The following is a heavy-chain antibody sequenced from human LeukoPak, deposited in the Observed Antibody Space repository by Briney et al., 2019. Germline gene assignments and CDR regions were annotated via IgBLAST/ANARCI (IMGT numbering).Heavy chain of an antibody. CDR1: GGSFSGYY. V-gene: IGHV4-34*01. J-gene: IGHJ3*02. CDR3: ARVPDIVVVPAAAQDAFDI. D-gene: IGHD2-2*01. Sequence: NTSETLSLTCAVYGGSFSGYYWSWNRQPPGKGLEWIGEINHSGSTNYNPSLKSRVTISVDTSKNQFSLKLSSVTAADTAVYYCARVPDIVVVPAAAQDAFDIWGQGTMVTVSS. CDR2: INHSGST.